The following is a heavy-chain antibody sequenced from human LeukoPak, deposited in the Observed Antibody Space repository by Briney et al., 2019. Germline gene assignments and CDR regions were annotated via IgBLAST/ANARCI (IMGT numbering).Heavy chain of an antibody. V-gene: IGHV3-33*01. D-gene: IGHD3-22*01. J-gene: IGHJ4*02. CDR3: ARDFGFSPSSGYSFDY. Sequence: GGSLRLSCAASGFTFSRYCMHWVRQAPGKGLEWVAVIWYDGSNRQYVDSVKGRFTISRDNSKNTLYLQMNSLRADDTAVYYCARDFGFSPSSGYSFDYWGQGTLVTVSS. CDR1: GFTFSRYC. CDR2: IWYDGSNR.